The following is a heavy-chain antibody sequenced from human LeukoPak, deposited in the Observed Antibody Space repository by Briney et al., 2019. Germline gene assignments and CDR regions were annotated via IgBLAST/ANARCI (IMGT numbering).Heavy chain of an antibody. D-gene: IGHD3-10*01. CDR2: IYTSGST. J-gene: IGHJ4*02. Sequence: SETLSLTCTVSGGSISSYYWSWIRQPAGKGLEWIGRIYTSGSTNYNPSLKSRVTMSVDTSKNQFSLKLSSVTAADTAVYYCARDRSNYYHPGYYFDYWGQGALVTVSS. CDR1: GGSISSYY. CDR3: ARDRSNYYHPGYYFDY. V-gene: IGHV4-4*07.